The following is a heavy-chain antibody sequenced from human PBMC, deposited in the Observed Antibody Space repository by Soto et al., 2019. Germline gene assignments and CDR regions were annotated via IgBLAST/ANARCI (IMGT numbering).Heavy chain of an antibody. CDR2: ISAYNGNT. Sequence: ASVKVSCKASGYTFTSYGISWVRQAPGQGLEWMGWISAYNGNTNYAQKLQGRVTMTTDTSTSTAYMELRSLRSDDTAVYYCAWSGYSEMDYYYGMDVWGQGTTVTVSS. CDR1: GYTFTSYG. V-gene: IGHV1-18*01. D-gene: IGHD3-3*01. CDR3: AWSGYSEMDYYYGMDV. J-gene: IGHJ6*02.